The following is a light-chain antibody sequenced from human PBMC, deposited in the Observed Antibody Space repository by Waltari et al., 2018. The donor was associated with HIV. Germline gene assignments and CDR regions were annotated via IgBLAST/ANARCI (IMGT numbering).Light chain of an antibody. CDR1: SRHVGCYNY. CDR3: SSYAGSNIYV. V-gene: IGLV2-8*01. J-gene: IGLJ1*01. CDR2: EVR. Sequence: HSALPHPPSASGSPSQSVTLSCTRTSRHVGCYNYVSWYQQHPGKAPKLMIYEVRKRPSGVPDRFSGSKSGNTASLTVSGLQAEDEADYYCSSYAGSNIYVFGTGTKVTVL.